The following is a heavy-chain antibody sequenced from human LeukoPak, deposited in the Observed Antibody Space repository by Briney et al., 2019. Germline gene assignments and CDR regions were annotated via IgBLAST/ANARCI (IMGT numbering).Heavy chain of an antibody. Sequence: GGALRLSCAASVLNFRSFIMNWGRQAPGRGLEWGSSITGRSNYIYYTVSVKGRFTISRDNARNSLYLQMNGLRVEDTAVYFCAIWETDQGGAFDSWGQGTLVTVSS. V-gene: IGHV3-21*01. J-gene: IGHJ4*02. CDR3: AIWETDQGGAFDS. CDR1: VLNFRSFI. D-gene: IGHD1-26*01. CDR2: ITGRSNYI.